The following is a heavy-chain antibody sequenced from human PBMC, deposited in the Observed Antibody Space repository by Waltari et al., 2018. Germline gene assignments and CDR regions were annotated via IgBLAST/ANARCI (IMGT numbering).Heavy chain of an antibody. V-gene: IGHV4-30-4*08. J-gene: IGHJ4*02. D-gene: IGHD6-13*01. CDR2: IYYSGST. CDR3: ARLPDSSSSPARFVFDY. Sequence: QVQLQESGPGLVKPSQTLSLTCTVSGGSISSGAYYWSWIRQPPGKGLEWIGYIYYSGSTYYNPSLKSRVTISVDTSKNQFSLKLSSVTAADTAVYYCARLPDSSSSPARFVFDYWGQGTLVTVSS. CDR1: GGSISSGAYY.